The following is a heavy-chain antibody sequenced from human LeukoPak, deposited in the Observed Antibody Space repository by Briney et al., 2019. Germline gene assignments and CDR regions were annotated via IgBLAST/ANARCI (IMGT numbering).Heavy chain of an antibody. CDR2: ISAYNGNT. V-gene: IGHV1-18*01. J-gene: IGHJ4*02. Sequence: ASVKVSCKASGYTFTSYGISWVRQAPGQGLEWMGWISAYNGNTNYAQKHQGRVTMTTDTSTSTAYMELRSLRSDDTAVYYCARDDEYSSGWYGIDYWGQGTLVTVSS. D-gene: IGHD6-19*01. CDR3: ARDDEYSSGWYGIDY. CDR1: GYTFTSYG.